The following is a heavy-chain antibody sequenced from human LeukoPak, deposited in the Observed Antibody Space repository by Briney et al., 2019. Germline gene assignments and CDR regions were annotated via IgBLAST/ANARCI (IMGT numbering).Heavy chain of an antibody. J-gene: IGHJ4*02. CDR1: GFTFTSYA. CDR2: ITNSGSGT. V-gene: IGHV3-23*01. Sequence: PGGSLRLSCAASGFTFTSYAMNWVRQAPGKGLEWVSSITNSGSGTYYADSVKGRFTVSRDNSKNTLYLQMNSLRAEDTAVYYCAKARSGWYWGDYWGQGTLVTVSS. D-gene: IGHD6-19*01. CDR3: AKARSGWYWGDY.